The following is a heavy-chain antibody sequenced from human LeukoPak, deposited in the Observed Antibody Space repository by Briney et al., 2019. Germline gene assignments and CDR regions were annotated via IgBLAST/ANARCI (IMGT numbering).Heavy chain of an antibody. CDR1: DGSMNSGAYY. Sequence: PSETLSLTCTVSDGSMNSGAYYWSWIRQLPGKGLEWIGYIYYSGSTYYNPSLKSQVTISVDTSKSEFSLKLTSVTAADTAVYYCARDYSRWLYLDYWGQGTLVTVSS. D-gene: IGHD6-19*01. CDR3: ARDYSRWLYLDY. CDR2: IYYSGST. J-gene: IGHJ4*02. V-gene: IGHV4-31*01.